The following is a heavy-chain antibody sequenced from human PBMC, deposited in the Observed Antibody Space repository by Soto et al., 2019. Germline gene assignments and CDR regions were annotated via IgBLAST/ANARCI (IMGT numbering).Heavy chain of an antibody. D-gene: IGHD2-2*01. CDR1: GGTFSSYA. V-gene: IGHV1-69*13. J-gene: IGHJ6*02. CDR2: IIPIFGTA. CDR3: ARGACSSTSCYLGDYYYYGMDV. Sequence: ASVKVSCKASGGTFSSYAISWVRQAPGQGLEWMGGIIPIFGTANYAQKFQGRVTITADESTSTAYMELSSLRSEDTAVYYCARGACSSTSCYLGDYYYYGMDVWGQGTTVTVSS.